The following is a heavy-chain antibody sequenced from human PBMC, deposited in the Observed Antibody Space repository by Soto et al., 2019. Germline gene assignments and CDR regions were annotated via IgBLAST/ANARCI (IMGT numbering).Heavy chain of an antibody. CDR2: IYNDDST. CDR1: GFTFTNAW. CDR3: ARTCSGGTCSFDY. Sequence: GGSLRLSCEASGFTFTNAWMIWVRQAPGKGLEWVSVIYNDDSTYYADSVKGRFTISRDNSENTLYLQMNSLRAEDTAVYYCARTCSGGTCSFDYWGQGTLVTV. J-gene: IGHJ4*02. D-gene: IGHD2-15*01. V-gene: IGHV3-66*01.